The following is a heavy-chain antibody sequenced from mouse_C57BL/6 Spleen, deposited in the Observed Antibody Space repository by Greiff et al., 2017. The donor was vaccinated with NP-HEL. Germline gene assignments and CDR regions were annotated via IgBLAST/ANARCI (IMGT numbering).Heavy chain of an antibody. D-gene: IGHD1-1*01. Sequence: VQLQQSGPELVKPGASVKISCKASGYTFTDYYMNWVKQSHGKSLEWIGDINPNNGGTSYNQKFKGKATLTVDKSSSTAYMELRSLTSEDSAVYYCARYYGSSYGYFDVWGTGTTVTVSS. CDR1: GYTFTDYY. V-gene: IGHV1-26*01. CDR2: INPNNGGT. J-gene: IGHJ1*03. CDR3: ARYYGSSYGYFDV.